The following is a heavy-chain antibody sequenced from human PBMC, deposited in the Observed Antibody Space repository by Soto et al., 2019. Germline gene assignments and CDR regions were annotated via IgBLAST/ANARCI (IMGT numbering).Heavy chain of an antibody. Sequence: EVQLVESGGGLVQPGRSLRLSCAASGFTFDDYAMHWVRQAPGKGLEWVSGISWNSGSIGYADSVKGRFTISRDNAKNSLYLQMNSLRAEDTALYYCAKDEESSSWYGNFDYWGQGTLVTGSS. CDR1: GFTFDDYA. CDR3: AKDEESSSWYGNFDY. D-gene: IGHD6-13*01. CDR2: ISWNSGSI. J-gene: IGHJ4*02. V-gene: IGHV3-9*01.